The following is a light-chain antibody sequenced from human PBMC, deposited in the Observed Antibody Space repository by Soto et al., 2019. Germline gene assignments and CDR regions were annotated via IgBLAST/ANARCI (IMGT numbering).Light chain of an antibody. Sequence: EIVLTQSPGTLSLSPGERVTLSCRASQSVSSSYLAWYQQKPGQAPSLLIYGASRRATGIPDRFSGSGSGTDFTLTISRLEPEDFAVYYCQQYDSSPITFGQGTRLEIK. CDR1: QSVSSSY. J-gene: IGKJ5*01. CDR2: GAS. V-gene: IGKV3-20*01. CDR3: QQYDSSPIT.